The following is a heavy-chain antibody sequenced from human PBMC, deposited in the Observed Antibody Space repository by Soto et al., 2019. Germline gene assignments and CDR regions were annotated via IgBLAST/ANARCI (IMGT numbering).Heavy chain of an antibody. D-gene: IGHD3-3*01. J-gene: IGHJ4*02. CDR1: GGTFSSYA. CDR3: ARDREEMAVLRFLALDY. CDR2: IIPIFGTA. V-gene: IGHV1-69*01. Sequence: QVQLVQSGAEVKKPGSSVKVSCKASGGTFSSYAISWVRQAPGQGLEWMGGIIPIFGTANYTQKFQGRVTITADESTSTAYMELSSLRSEDTAVYYCARDREEMAVLRFLALDYWGQGTLVTVSS.